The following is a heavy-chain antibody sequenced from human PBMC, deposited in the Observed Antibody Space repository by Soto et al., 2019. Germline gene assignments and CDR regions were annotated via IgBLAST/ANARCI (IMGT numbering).Heavy chain of an antibody. CDR3: ARGGAAATTWFDP. J-gene: IGHJ5*02. V-gene: IGHV3-21*01. CDR2: ISSSSSYI. CDR1: GLTFSSYS. Sequence: GGSLRLSCAASGLTFSSYSMNWVRQAPGKGLEWVSSISSSSSYIYYADSVKGRFTISRDNAKNSLYLQMNSLRAEDTAVYYCARGGAAATTWFDPWGQGTLVTVSS. D-gene: IGHD6-13*01.